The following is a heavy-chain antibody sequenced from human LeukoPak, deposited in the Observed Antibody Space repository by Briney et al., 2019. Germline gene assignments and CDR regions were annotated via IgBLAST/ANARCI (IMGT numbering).Heavy chain of an antibody. CDR3: ARTLIPRMVRGVHDY. J-gene: IGHJ4*02. CDR2: IYYSGST. CDR1: GGSISSYY. Sequence: PSETLSLTCTVPGGSISSYYWSWIRQPPGKGLEWIGYIYYSGSTNYNPSLKSRVTISVDTSKNQFSLKLSSVTAADTAVYYCARTLIPRMVRGVHDYWGQGTLVTVSS. D-gene: IGHD3-10*01. V-gene: IGHV4-59*01.